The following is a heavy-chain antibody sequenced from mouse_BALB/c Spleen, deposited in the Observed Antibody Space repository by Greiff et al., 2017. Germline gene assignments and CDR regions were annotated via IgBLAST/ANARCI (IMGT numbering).Heavy chain of an antibody. CDR2: ISNGGGST. V-gene: IGHV5-12-2*01. CDR3: ARHGDYYYAMDY. CDR1: GFTFSSYT. J-gene: IGHJ4*01. D-gene: IGHD2-13*01. Sequence: EVQRVESGGGLVQPGGSLKLSCAASGFTFSSYTMSWVRQTPEKRLEWVAYISNGGGSTYYPDTVKGRFTISRDNAKNTLYLQMSSLKSEDTAMYYCARHGDYYYAMDYWGQGTSVTVSS.